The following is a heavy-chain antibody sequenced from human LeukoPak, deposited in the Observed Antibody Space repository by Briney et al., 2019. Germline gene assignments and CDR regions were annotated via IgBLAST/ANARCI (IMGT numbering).Heavy chain of an antibody. V-gene: IGHV3-23*05. CDR3: AKGVVVVAMDV. Sequence: GGSLRLSCAASGFTFSTYAMSWVRQAPGKGLEWVSGITNTGGVTLYADSVKGRPTVSRDNSKNTLYLHMNSLRADDTAVYYCAKGVVVVAMDVWGQGTTVTVSS. J-gene: IGHJ6*02. CDR2: ITNTGGVT. CDR1: GFTFSTYA. D-gene: IGHD2-15*01.